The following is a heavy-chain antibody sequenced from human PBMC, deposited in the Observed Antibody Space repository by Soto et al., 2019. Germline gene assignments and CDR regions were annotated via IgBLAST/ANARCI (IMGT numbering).Heavy chain of an antibody. D-gene: IGHD5-18*01. CDR3: ARDHGYSYGKSGFDY. CDR1: GGSISSGDYY. CDR2: IYYSGST. J-gene: IGHJ4*02. Sequence: SETLSLTCTVSGGSISSGDYYWSWIRQPPGKGLEWIGYIYYSGSTYYNPSLKSRVTISVDTSKNQFSLKLSSVTAADTAVYYCARDHGYSYGKSGFDYWGQGTLVTVSS. V-gene: IGHV4-30-4*01.